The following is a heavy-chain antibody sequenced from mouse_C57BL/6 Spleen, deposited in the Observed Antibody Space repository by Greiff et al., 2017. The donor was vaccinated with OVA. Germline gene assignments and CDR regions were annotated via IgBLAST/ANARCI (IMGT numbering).Heavy chain of an antibody. D-gene: IGHD2-4*01. Sequence: VQVVESGPGLVAPSQSLSITCTVSGFSLTSYGVSWVRQPPGKGLEWLGVIWGDGSTNYHSALISRLSISKDNSKSQVFLKLNSLQTDDTATYYCAKEGYDYDVGVLYWYFDVWGTGTTVTVSS. V-gene: IGHV2-3*01. CDR2: IWGDGST. J-gene: IGHJ1*03. CDR3: AKEGYDYDVGVLYWYFDV. CDR1: GFSLTSYG.